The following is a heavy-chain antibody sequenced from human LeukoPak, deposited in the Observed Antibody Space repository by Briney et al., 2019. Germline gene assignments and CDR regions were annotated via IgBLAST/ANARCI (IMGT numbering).Heavy chain of an antibody. J-gene: IGHJ6*03. Sequence: PSETLSLTCTVSGYSISSGYYWGWIRQPPGKGLEWIGSIYHSGSTYYNPSLKSRVTISVDTSKNQFSLKLSSVTAADTAVYYCARGRLGYCSGGSCYSAYYYYMDVWGKGTTVTVSS. D-gene: IGHD2-15*01. CDR2: IYHSGST. CDR3: ARGRLGYCSGGSCYSAYYYYMDV. V-gene: IGHV4-38-2*02. CDR1: GYSISSGYY.